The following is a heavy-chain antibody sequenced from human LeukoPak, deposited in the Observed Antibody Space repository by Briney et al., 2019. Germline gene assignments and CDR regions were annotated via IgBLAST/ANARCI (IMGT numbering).Heavy chain of an antibody. D-gene: IGHD2/OR15-2a*01. CDR3: ATEKYCTSSTCLYHFQH. V-gene: IGHV3-7*01. CDR2: IKQDGSER. J-gene: IGHJ1*01. CDR1: GFTFRSYW. Sequence: GGSLRLSCAASGFTFRSYWMTWVRQAPGKGLEWVANIKQDGSERNYVDSVEGRFTISRDNAKNSLYLQMNSLRVEDTAVYYCATEKYCTSSTCLYHFQHWGQGTLVTVSS.